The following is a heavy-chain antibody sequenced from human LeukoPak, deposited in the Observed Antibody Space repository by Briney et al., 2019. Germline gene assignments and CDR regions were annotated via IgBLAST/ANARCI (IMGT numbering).Heavy chain of an antibody. CDR3: PRDFGRGYCISSSCFVPWFDP. J-gene: IGHJ5*02. Sequence: TSETLSLTCTVSGASISSHYWGWIRQPPGKGLEWIGYIHHSGSTDYNPSLKSRVTMSVETSKNQFSLRLTSVTAADTAVYYCPRDFGRGYCISSSCFVPWFDPWGQGNLVTVSS. V-gene: IGHV4-59*11. CDR1: GASISSHY. CDR2: IHHSGST. D-gene: IGHD2-2*01.